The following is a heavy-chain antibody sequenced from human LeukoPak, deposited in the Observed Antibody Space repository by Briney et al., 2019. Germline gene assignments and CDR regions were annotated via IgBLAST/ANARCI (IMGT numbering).Heavy chain of an antibody. D-gene: IGHD5-24*01. CDR1: EFTFSRYA. CDR3: ARAVPTIHHMDV. J-gene: IGHJ6*03. CDR2: ISYHGVDK. Sequence: PGRSLRLSCAASEFTFSRYAMHWARQAPGKGLEWLAVISYHGVDKFYRASVRGRFTISRDNVDNSLFLQLDNLTPDDSGVYFCARAVPTIHHMDVWGKGTTVIVSS. V-gene: IGHV3-30*04.